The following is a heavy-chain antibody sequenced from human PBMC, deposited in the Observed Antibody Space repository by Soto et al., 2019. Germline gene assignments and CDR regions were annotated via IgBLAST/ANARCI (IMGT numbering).Heavy chain of an antibody. CDR1: GYTLTELS. V-gene: IGHV1-24*01. D-gene: IGHD2-2*01. CDR2: FDPEDGET. Sequence: ASVKVSCKVSGYTLTELSMHWVRQAPGKGLEWMGGFDPEDGETIYAQKFQGRVTMTEDTSTDTAYMELSSLRSEDTAVYYCATGYCSSTSCYALDYWGQGTLVTVSS. CDR3: ATGYCSSTSCYALDY. J-gene: IGHJ4*02.